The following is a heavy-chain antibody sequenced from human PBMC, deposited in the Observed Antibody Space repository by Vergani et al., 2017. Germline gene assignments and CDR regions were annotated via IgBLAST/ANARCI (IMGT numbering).Heavy chain of an antibody. J-gene: IGHJ4*02. V-gene: IGHV3-30*04. CDR3: AITDKIAAAGDY. Sequence: QVQLVESGGGVVQPGRSLRLSCAASGFTFSSYAMHWVRQAPGNGLEWVAVISYDGSNKYYADSVKGRFTISRDNSKNTLYLQMNSLRAEDTAVYYCAITDKIAAAGDYWGQGTLVTVSS. D-gene: IGHD6-13*01. CDR1: GFTFSSYA. CDR2: ISYDGSNK.